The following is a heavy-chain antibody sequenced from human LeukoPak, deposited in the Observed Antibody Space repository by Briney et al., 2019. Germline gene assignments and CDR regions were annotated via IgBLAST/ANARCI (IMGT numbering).Heavy chain of an antibody. V-gene: IGHV3-30*18. CDR2: ISYDGSNK. D-gene: IGHD1-26*01. J-gene: IGHJ4*02. Sequence: GGSLRLSCAASGFTFSSYGMHWVRQAPGKGLEWVAVISYDGSNKYYADSVKGRFTISRDNSKNTPYLQMNSLRAEDTAVYYCAKVSGSYSHYFDYWGQGTLVTVSS. CDR3: AKVSGSYSHYFDY. CDR1: GFTFSSYG.